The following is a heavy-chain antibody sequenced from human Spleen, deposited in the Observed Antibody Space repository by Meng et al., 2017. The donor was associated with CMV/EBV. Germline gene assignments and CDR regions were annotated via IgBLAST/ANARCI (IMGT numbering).Heavy chain of an antibody. CDR2: ISGNNGDT. CDR1: GYIFSTYG. Sequence: ASVKVSCKTSGYIFSTYGVTWVRQAPGQGLEWMGWISGNNGDTNFPQNFQGRVTMTEDTSTDTAYMELSSLRSEDTAVYYCATVVALTTVTTRDYVAPYNWFDPWGQGTLVTVSS. D-gene: IGHD4-11*01. J-gene: IGHJ5*02. V-gene: IGHV1-18*04. CDR3: ATVVALTTVTTRDYVAPYNWFDP.